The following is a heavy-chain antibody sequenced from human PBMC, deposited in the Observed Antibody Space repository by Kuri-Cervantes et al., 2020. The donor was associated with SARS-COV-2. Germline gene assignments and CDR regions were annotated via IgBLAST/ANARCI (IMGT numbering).Heavy chain of an antibody. CDR2: MNPNSGNT. CDR3: ARGRRYSSSWYDFDY. J-gene: IGHJ4*02. Sequence: ASVKVSCKASGGTFSSYAISWVRQAPGQGLEWMGWMNPNSGNTGYAQKFQGRVTITRNTSISTAYMELSSLRSEDTAVYYCARGRRYSSSWYDFDYWGQGTLVTVSS. V-gene: IGHV1-8*03. D-gene: IGHD6-13*01. CDR1: GGTFSSYA.